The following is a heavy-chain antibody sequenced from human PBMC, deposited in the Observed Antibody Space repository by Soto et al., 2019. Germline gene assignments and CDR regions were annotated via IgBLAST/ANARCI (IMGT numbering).Heavy chain of an antibody. CDR3: ARGLDIYYYYGMDV. CDR1: GFTFSSYS. V-gene: IGHV3-21*01. CDR2: ISSSSSYI. Sequence: PGGSLRLSCAASGFTFSSYSMNWVRQAPGKGLEWVSSISSSSSYIYYADSVKGRFTISRDNAKNSLYLQMNSLRAEDTAVYYCARGLDIYYYYGMDVWGQGTTVTVSS. J-gene: IGHJ6*02.